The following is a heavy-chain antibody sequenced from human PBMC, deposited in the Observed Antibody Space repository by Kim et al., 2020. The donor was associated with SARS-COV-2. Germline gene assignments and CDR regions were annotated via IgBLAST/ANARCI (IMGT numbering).Heavy chain of an antibody. D-gene: IGHD6-19*01. J-gene: IGHJ4*02. CDR3: ARDQEQWLGQYDY. V-gene: IGHV1-2*02. Sequence: AQKFQGRVTMTRDTSISTAYMELGRLGSDDTAVYYCARDQEQWLGQYDYWGQGTLVTVSS.